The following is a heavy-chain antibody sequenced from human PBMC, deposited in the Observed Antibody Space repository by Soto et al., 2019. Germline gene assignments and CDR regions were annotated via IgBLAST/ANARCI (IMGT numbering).Heavy chain of an antibody. J-gene: IGHJ5*02. D-gene: IGHD1-20*01. CDR2: ISYDGSNK. Sequence: GGSLRLSCAASGFTFSSYAMHWVRQAPGKGLEWVAVISYDGSNKYYADSVKGRFTISRDNSKNTLYLQMNSLRAEDTAVYYCARYRITGTDGQGFDPWGQGTLVIVSS. CDR1: GFTFSSYA. V-gene: IGHV3-30-3*01. CDR3: ARYRITGTDGQGFDP.